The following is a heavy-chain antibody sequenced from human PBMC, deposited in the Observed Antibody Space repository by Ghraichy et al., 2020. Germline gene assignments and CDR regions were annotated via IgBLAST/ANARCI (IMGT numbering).Heavy chain of an antibody. CDR1: GITFSTCA. Sequence: GGSLRLSCTVSGITFSTCALSWVRQAPGKGLEWVSAISGFDNSTFHADSVKGRFTISRDISKNTLYLQMNSLRAEDTAVYYCAKDQWEGYCDNGVCHIKNYNGMDVWGQGTTVTVS. J-gene: IGHJ6*02. CDR2: ISGFDNST. D-gene: IGHD2-8*01. CDR3: AKDQWEGYCDNGVCHIKNYNGMDV. V-gene: IGHV3-23*01.